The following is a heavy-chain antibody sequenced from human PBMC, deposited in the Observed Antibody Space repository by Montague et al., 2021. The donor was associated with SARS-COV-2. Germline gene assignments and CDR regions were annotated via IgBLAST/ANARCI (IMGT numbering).Heavy chain of an antibody. Sequence: FRRLSFAASGFPFSSYAMSWVRQAPGKGLEWVSAISGSGGSTYYADSVKGRFTISRDNSKNTLYLQMNSLRAEDTAVYYCARARGALKIGSYLDEYWGQGTLVTVSS. V-gene: IGHV3-23*01. CDR1: GFPFSSYA. CDR3: ARARGALKIGSYLDEY. J-gene: IGHJ4*02. CDR2: ISGSGGST. D-gene: IGHD1-26*01.